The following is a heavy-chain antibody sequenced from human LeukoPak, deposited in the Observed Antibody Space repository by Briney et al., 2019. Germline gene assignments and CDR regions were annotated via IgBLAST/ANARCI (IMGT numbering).Heavy chain of an antibody. J-gene: IGHJ4*02. V-gene: IGHV3-30*04. CDR2: TTYDASDK. Sequence: GGSLRLSCAASGFSFSSYTMNWVRQAPGKGLEWVAVTTYDASDKDYADSVKGRFTISRDNSKNTLYLQMNSLRPEDTALYFCARDGAGTYLPDYWGQGILVTVSS. CDR1: GFSFSSYT. CDR3: ARDGAGTYLPDY. D-gene: IGHD3-10*01.